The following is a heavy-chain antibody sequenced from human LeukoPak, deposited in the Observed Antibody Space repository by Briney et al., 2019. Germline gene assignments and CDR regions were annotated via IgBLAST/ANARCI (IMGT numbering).Heavy chain of an antibody. Sequence: GESLKISCKGSGYSFSTYWIGWVLQMPGKGLEWMGFIYPGDSDTRYSPAFQGQVTISADKYISSAYLQWSSLKPSDTAVYYCAKVVELATLTGDSYTYSYHMDVWGKGTAVTVSS. D-gene: IGHD5-24*01. CDR3: AKVVELATLTGDSYTYSYHMDV. V-gene: IGHV5-51*01. CDR1: GYSFSTYW. CDR2: IYPGDSDT. J-gene: IGHJ6*03.